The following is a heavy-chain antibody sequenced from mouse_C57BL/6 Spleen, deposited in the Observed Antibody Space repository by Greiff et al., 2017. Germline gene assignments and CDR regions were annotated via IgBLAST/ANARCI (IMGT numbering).Heavy chain of an antibody. J-gene: IGHJ4*01. D-gene: IGHD1-1*01. CDR3: ERKGTLYGDYAMDD. V-gene: IGHV5-17*01. CDR1: GFTFPDYG. CDR2: ISSGSSTI. Sequence: EVKLVESGGGLVKPGGSLKLSCAASGFTFPDYGMHWVRQAPGKGLEWVAYISSGSSTIYSADTVKGRFPISIDNAKNTLFLQMTSMRSEDADMCYCERKGTLYGDYAMDDWGQGTSVTVSS.